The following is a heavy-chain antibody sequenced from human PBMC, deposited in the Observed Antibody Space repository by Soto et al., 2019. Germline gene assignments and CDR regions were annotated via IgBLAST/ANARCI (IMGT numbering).Heavy chain of an antibody. CDR1: GYTFTSYA. CDR3: ARVGVGYCSSTSCYTSYYYGMDV. CDR2: INAGYGNT. J-gene: IGHJ6*02. Sequence: QVQLVQSGAEVKKPGASVKVSCKASGYTFTSYAMHWERQAPGQRLEWMGWINAGYGNTKYSQKFQGRVTITRDTSASTAYMELSSLRSEDTAVYYCARVGVGYCSSTSCYTSYYYGMDVWGQGTTVTVSS. D-gene: IGHD2-2*02. V-gene: IGHV1-3*01.